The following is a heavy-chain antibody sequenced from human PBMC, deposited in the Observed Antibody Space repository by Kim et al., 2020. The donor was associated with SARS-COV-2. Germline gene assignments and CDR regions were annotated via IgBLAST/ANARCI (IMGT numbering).Heavy chain of an antibody. CDR2: IYPGDSDT. V-gene: IGHV5-51*01. Sequence: GESLKISCKGSGYRFSSFWIGWVRQMPGKGLEWMGIIYPGDSDTRYSPSFQGQVTISADKSITTAYLQWSSLQASDTAIYYCAKRDASGGYYFDSWGQGTLVTVSS. CDR3: AKRDASGGYYFDS. CDR1: GYRFSSFW. D-gene: IGHD1-26*01. J-gene: IGHJ4*02.